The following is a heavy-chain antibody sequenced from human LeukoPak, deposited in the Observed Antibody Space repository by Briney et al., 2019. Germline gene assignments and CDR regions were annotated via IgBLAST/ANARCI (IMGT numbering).Heavy chain of an antibody. D-gene: IGHD3-3*01. CDR2: INHSGST. Sequence: SETLSLTCAVYGGSFSGYYWSWIRQPPGKGLEWIGEINHSGSTNYNPSLKSRVTISVDTSKNQFSLKLSSVTAADTAVYYCARHPEDHVLRFLEWSQGVYGMDVWGQGTTVTVSS. CDR3: ARHPEDHVLRFLEWSQGVYGMDV. V-gene: IGHV4-34*01. J-gene: IGHJ6*02. CDR1: GGSFSGYY.